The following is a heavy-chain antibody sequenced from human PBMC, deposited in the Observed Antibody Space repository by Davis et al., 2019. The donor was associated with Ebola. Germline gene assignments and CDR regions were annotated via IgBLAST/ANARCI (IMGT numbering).Heavy chain of an antibody. D-gene: IGHD3-16*01. CDR3: AKRISGSYAFDY. CDR1: GYTFTNYY. J-gene: IGHJ4*02. V-gene: IGHV1-46*01. CDR2: INPNDGRT. Sequence: AASVKVSCKASGYTFTNYYMHWVRQAPGQGLEWMGMINPNDGRTIYAQKFQDRVTITADKSTSTVYMELRSLTSDDTAVYYCAKRISGSYAFDYWGQGTLVTVSS.